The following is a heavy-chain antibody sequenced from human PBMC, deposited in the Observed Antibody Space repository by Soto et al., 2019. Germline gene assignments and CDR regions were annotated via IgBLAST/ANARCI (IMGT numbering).Heavy chain of an antibody. CDR2: IVPFFGRA. V-gene: IGHV1-69*01. Sequence: QVQLVQSGAEVKKPGSSVKVSCKASRDRFSTYGSTWVRQAPGQGLEWMGDIVPFFGRANYAQKFQGRVTITADEDTSIAYMELSSLTSEDTAVYYCARLMVRGVISDYYGMDVWGQGTPVIVSS. CDR3: ARLMVRGVISDYYGMDV. J-gene: IGHJ6*02. CDR1: RDRFSTYG. D-gene: IGHD3-10*01.